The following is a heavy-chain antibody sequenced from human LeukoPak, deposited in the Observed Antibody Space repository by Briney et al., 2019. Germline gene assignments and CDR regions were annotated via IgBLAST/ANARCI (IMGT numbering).Heavy chain of an antibody. CDR2: IYYSGNM. V-gene: IGHV4-30-4*01. D-gene: IGHD6-13*01. J-gene: IGHJ3*02. CDR1: GGSISSGDYY. CDR3: AQIAAAEAFDI. Sequence: SETLSLTCTVSGGSISSGDYYWSWIRQPPGKALEWIGNIYYSGNMYYNPSLKSRVTISVDTSKNQFSLKLSSVTAADTAVYYCAQIAAAEAFDIWGQGTMVTVSS.